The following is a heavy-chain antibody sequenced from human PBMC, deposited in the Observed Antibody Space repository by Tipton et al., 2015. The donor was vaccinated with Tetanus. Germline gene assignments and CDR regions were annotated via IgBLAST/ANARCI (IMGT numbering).Heavy chain of an antibody. D-gene: IGHD3-16*01. CDR2: ITFDGGTK. V-gene: IGHV3-30*01. J-gene: IGHJ4*02. CDR3: AREDGGPTLDYFDS. CDR1: GFTFGHHA. Sequence: SLRLSCVGSGFTFGHHALHWVRQAPGKGLEWVAVITFDGGTKYYADSVKGRFTLSRDNSQNTLYLQMNSLKVEDTAVYYCAREDGGPTLDYFDSWGQGALVIVSS.